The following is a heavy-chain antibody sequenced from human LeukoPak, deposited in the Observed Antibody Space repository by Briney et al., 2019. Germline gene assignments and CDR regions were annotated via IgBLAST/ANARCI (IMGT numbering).Heavy chain of an antibody. CDR1: GFTFSSYW. CDR2: ISGSGGST. D-gene: IGHD2-2*01. J-gene: IGHJ4*02. V-gene: IGHV3-23*01. Sequence: GGSLRLSCAASGFTFSSYWMSWVRQAPGKGLEWVSGISGSGGSTYYADSVKGRFTISRDNSKNTLYLQMNSLRAEDTAVYYCANRGKYCSSTSCLGSAQVDYWGQGTLVTVSS. CDR3: ANRGKYCSSTSCLGSAQVDY.